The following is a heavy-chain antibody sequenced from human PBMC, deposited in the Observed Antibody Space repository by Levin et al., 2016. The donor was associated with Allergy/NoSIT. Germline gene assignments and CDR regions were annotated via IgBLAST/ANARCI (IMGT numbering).Heavy chain of an antibody. D-gene: IGHD3-16*01. CDR3: ARRGYMDV. Sequence: WIRQPPGKGLEWIGSIYYSGSTYYNPSLKSRVTISVDTSKNQFSLKLSSVTAADTAVYYCARRGYMDVWGEGTTVTVSS. V-gene: IGHV4-39*01. J-gene: IGHJ6*03. CDR2: IYYSGST.